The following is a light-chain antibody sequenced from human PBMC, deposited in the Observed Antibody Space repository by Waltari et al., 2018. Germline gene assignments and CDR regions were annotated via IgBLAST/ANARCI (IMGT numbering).Light chain of an antibody. CDR2: ATS. Sequence: IVLTQSPGTLSLSPGGRATLSCRASQDIGHYLAWYHQKPGQAPRLLTYATSTRAPGIPDRFSGSGSGADFSLTITRLEPEDFAVYYCQHHVRLPATFGQGTKV. CDR3: QHHVRLPAT. CDR1: QDIGHY. J-gene: IGKJ1*01. V-gene: IGKV3-20*01.